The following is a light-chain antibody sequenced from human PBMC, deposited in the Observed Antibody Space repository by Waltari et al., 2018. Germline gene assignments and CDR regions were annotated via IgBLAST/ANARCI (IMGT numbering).Light chain of an antibody. CDR1: SSDVGGYVS. CDR2: DVN. CDR3: CSFAGSPPYV. Sequence: SALTQPRSVSGSPGPSVTISCTGTSSDVGGYVSVSWYQQHPGKAPKLMIYDVNKRPSGVPDRLSGSKSGNTAFLTISGLQGEDEADYYCCSFAGSPPYVFGTGTKVTVL. V-gene: IGLV2-11*01. J-gene: IGLJ1*01.